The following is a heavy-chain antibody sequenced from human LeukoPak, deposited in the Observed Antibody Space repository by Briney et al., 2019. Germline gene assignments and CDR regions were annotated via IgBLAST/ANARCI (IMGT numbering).Heavy chain of an antibody. V-gene: IGHV4-59*08. CDR3: ASYDFWSGYNY. CDR2: IYYSGST. Sequence: PSETLSLTCAVYGGSFSGYYWSWIRQPPGKGLEWIGYIYYSGSTNYNPSLKSRVTISVDTSKNQFSLKLSSVTAADTAVYYCASYDFWSGYNYWGQGTLVTVSS. CDR1: GGSFSGYY. J-gene: IGHJ4*02. D-gene: IGHD3-3*01.